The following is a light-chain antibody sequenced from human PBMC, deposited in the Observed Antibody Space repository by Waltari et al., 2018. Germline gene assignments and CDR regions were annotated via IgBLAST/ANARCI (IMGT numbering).Light chain of an antibody. CDR1: SSHIGAGYD. CDR2: GNS. Sequence: QSVLTPPPSVSGAPWQRVTISRTGSSSHIGAGYDVPWYQQLPGTAPKLLIYGNSNRPSGVPDRFSGSKSGTSASLAITGLQAEDEADYYCQSYDSSLSGGVFGGGTKLTVL. V-gene: IGLV1-40*01. CDR3: QSYDSSLSGGV. J-gene: IGLJ2*01.